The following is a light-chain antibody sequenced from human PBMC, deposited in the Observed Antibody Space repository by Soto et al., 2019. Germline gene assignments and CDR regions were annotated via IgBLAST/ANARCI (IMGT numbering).Light chain of an antibody. Sequence: SYELTQPPSVSVAPGKTARITCGGNNIGSRSVHWYQQKPGQAHVLVIYYDSVRPSGIPERFSGSNSGNTATLTISKVEAGDEADYYCQVWDSSTDHAVFGGGTQLTVL. CDR3: QVWDSSTDHAV. CDR1: NIGSRS. CDR2: YDS. V-gene: IGLV3-21*04. J-gene: IGLJ7*01.